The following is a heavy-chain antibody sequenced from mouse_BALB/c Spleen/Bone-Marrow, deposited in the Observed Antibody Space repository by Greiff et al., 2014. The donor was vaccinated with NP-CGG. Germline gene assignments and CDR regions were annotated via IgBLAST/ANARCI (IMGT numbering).Heavy chain of an antibody. Sequence: VQVVESGAELVRPGASVKLSCKASGYSFTNYWMNWVKQRPGQGLEWIGMIHPSDSETRLNQKFKDKATLTVDKSSSTAYMRLSSPTSEDSAVYYCARFGNYEGFAYWGQGTLVTVSA. CDR3: ARFGNYEGFAY. V-gene: IGHV1-74*01. J-gene: IGHJ3*01. CDR2: IHPSDSET. CDR1: GYSFTNYW. D-gene: IGHD2-1*01.